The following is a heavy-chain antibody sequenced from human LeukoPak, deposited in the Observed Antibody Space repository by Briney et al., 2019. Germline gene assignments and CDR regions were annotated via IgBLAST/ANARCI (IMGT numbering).Heavy chain of an antibody. J-gene: IGHJ4*02. CDR1: GFTFSSSG. D-gene: IGHD6-13*01. CDR2: ISWNSGSI. Sequence: GGSLRLSCAASGFTFSSSGMHWVRQAPGKGLEWVSGISWNSGSIGYADPVKGRFTISRDNAKNSLYLQMNSLRAEDTALYYCAKGAGIAAAPWYFDYWGQGTLVTVSS. V-gene: IGHV3-9*01. CDR3: AKGAGIAAAPWYFDY.